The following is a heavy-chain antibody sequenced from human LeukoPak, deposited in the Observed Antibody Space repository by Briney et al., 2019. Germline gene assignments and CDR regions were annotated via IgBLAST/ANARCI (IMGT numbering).Heavy chain of an antibody. CDR1: GGSFSGYY. Sequence: TSETLSLTCAVYGGSFSGYYWSWIRQPPGKGLEWIGEINHSGSTNYNPSLKSRVTISVDTSKNQFSLKLSSVTAADTAVYYCARGYGGLYYYYYYMDVWGKGTTVTVSS. J-gene: IGHJ6*03. CDR2: INHSGST. V-gene: IGHV4-34*01. D-gene: IGHD4-23*01. CDR3: ARGYGGLYYYYYYMDV.